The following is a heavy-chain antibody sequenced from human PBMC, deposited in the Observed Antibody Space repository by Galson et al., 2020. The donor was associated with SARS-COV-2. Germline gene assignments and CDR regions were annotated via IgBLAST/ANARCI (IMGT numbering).Heavy chain of an antibody. D-gene: IGHD3-10*01. Sequence: SETLSLTCAVYGGSFSGYYWTWIRQPPGKGLEWIGEINHSGSSNYNPSLKSRVTVSVDTSKNQFSLKLSSVTAADTAVYYCARDGGYGSGTYYLPYWGQGTLVTVSS. V-gene: IGHV4-34*09. CDR3: ARDGGYGSGTYYLPY. J-gene: IGHJ4*02. CDR1: GGSFSGYY. CDR2: INHSGSS.